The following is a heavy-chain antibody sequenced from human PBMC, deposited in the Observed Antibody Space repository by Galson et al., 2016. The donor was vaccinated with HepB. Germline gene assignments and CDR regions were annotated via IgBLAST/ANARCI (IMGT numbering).Heavy chain of an antibody. CDR3: AKSQTVLMVYAAFDY. V-gene: IGHV3-23*01. CDR2: ISGSGSST. J-gene: IGHJ4*02. CDR1: GFTFSSYA. D-gene: IGHD2-8*01. Sequence: SLRLSCAASGFTFSSYAMSWVRQAPGKGLEWVSAISGSGSSTYYAGSVKGRFTISRDNSKNTLYLQMDSLTAEDTAVYYCAKSQTVLMVYAAFDYWGQGTLVTVSS.